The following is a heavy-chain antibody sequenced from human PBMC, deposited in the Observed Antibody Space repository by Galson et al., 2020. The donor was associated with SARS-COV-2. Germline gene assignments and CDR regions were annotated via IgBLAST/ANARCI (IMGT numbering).Heavy chain of an antibody. CDR3: AKDREWNYGLGHDGFAM. CDR1: GFTFGSYA. V-gene: IGHV3-23*01. CDR2: ISGSGVNT. D-gene: IGHD3-10*01. Sequence: GESLKISCAASGFTFGSYAMSWVRQAPGKGLEWVSTISGSGVNTNFADSVKGRFTISRDNSKNTLYLQMNSLRAEDTAVYYCAKDREWNYGLGHDGFAMWGQGTMVTVSS. J-gene: IGHJ3*02.